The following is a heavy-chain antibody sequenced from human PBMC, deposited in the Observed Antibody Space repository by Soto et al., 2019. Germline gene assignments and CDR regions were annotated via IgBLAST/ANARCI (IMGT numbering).Heavy chain of an antibody. CDR1: GYTFTSYG. J-gene: IGHJ6*02. V-gene: IGHV1-18*01. D-gene: IGHD3-10*01. CDR2: ISAYNGNT. Sequence: QVQLVQSGAEVKKPGASVKVSCKASGYTFTSYGISWVRQAPGQGLEWMGWISAYNGNTNYAQKRQGRVTMTTDTSSSTAYMELRSLRSDDTAVYYCAREVRGVFYYYYYYGMDVWGQGTTVTVSS. CDR3: AREVRGVFYYYYYYGMDV.